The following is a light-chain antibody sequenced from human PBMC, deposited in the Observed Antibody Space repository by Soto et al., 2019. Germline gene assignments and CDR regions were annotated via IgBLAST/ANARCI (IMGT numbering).Light chain of an antibody. V-gene: IGLV2-14*01. J-gene: IGLJ2*01. Sequence: QSVLTQPASVSGSPGQSITISCTGTSSDIGGYNYVSWFQQHPGKAPKLIIYDVNNRPSGVSNRFSGSKSGTTASLAISGLQAEDEAEYFCSSYAGTNTLVLLGGGTKLTVL. CDR1: SSDIGGYNY. CDR3: SSYAGTNTLVL. CDR2: DVN.